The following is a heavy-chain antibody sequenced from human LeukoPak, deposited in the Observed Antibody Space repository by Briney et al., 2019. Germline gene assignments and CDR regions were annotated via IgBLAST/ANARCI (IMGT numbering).Heavy chain of an antibody. CDR1: GGTFSSYA. Sequence: SVKVSCKASGGTFSSYAISWVRQAPGQGLEWMGGIIPIFGIANYAQKFQGRVTITADETTSTAYMELSSLRSEDTAVYYCARDPYAYCSSTSCPYWYFDLWGRGTLVTVSS. D-gene: IGHD2-2*01. CDR2: IIPIFGIA. CDR3: ARDPYAYCSSTSCPYWYFDL. V-gene: IGHV1-69*13. J-gene: IGHJ2*01.